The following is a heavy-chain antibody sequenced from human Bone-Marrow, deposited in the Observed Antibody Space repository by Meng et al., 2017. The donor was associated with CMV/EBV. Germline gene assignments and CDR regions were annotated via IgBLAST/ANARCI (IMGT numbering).Heavy chain of an antibody. J-gene: IGHJ4*02. D-gene: IGHD2-2*02. CDR1: ISGCG. CDR2: IYCNDDQ. Sequence: ISGCGVRWIRQPPGRALEWLALIYCNDDQRCSPSLTSRLTITKDTSKIQVVLTMTNMDPVDTATYCCARLQDLGYCSSTSCYTVFDYWGQGTLVTVSS. CDR3: ARLQDLGYCSSTSCYTVFDY. V-gene: IGHV2-5*01.